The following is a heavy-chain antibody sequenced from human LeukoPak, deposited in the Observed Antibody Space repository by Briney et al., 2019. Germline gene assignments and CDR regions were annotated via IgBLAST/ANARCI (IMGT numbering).Heavy chain of an antibody. Sequence: GGSLRLSCAASGFTFSSYAMHWVRQAPGKGLEWVAVISYDGSNKYYADSVKGRFTISRGNSKNTLYLQMNSLRAEDTAVYYCATLDGEVHDYWGQGTLVTASS. CDR3: ATLDGEVHDY. J-gene: IGHJ4*02. CDR2: ISYDGSNK. D-gene: IGHD3-10*01. CDR1: GFTFSSYA. V-gene: IGHV3-30-3*01.